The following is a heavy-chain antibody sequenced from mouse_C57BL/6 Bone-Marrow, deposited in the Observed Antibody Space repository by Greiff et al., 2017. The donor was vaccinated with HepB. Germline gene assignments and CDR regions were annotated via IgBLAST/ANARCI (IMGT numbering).Heavy chain of an antibody. CDR2: IWSGGST. Sequence: VQLVESGPGLVQPSQSLSITCTVSGFSLTSYGVHWVRQSPGKGLEWLGVIWSGGSTDYNAAFISRLSISKDNSKSQVFFKMNSLQADDTAIYYCARKKAYDPFAYWGQGTLVTVSA. J-gene: IGHJ3*01. D-gene: IGHD2-3*01. CDR1: GFSLTSYG. CDR3: ARKKAYDPFAY. V-gene: IGHV2-2*01.